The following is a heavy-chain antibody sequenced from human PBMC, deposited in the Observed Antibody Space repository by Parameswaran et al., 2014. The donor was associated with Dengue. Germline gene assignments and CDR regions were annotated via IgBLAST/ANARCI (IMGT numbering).Heavy chain of an antibody. Sequence: WVRQAPGQGLEWMGIINPSGGSTSYAQKFQGRVTMTRDTSTSTVYMELSSLRSEDTAVYYCASTATTVTTFLFDYWGQGTLVTVSS. CDR2: INPSGGST. D-gene: IGHD4-17*01. J-gene: IGHJ4*02. CDR3: ASTATTVTTFLFDY. V-gene: IGHV1-46*01.